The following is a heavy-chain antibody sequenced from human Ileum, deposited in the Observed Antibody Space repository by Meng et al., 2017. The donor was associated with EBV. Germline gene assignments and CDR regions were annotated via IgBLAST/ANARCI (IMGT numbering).Heavy chain of an antibody. V-gene: IGHV3-21*02. CDR1: GITFSSYT. J-gene: IGHJ4*02. CDR3: ARDRCTGGSCPLGDY. Sequence: EVRRVEAGGGLVKAGGSLILSCAASGITFSSYTMNWVRQAPGKGLECVSSIRSGDNYKNYADSVKGRFTISRDNAANSLYLQMNSLRVDDSAVYYCARDRCTGGSCPLGDYWGQGTLVTVSS. D-gene: IGHD2-15*01. CDR2: IRSGDNYK.